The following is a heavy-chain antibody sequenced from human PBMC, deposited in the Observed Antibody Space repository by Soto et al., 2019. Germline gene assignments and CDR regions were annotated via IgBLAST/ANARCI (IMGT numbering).Heavy chain of an antibody. J-gene: IGHJ5*02. CDR3: ARIPLLQGGWFDP. D-gene: IGHD1-26*01. Sequence: LSLTCTVSVDSINTGDYYWSWLRQPPRKGLEWIGYIYYTGSTYYNPSLKSQFTISIDTSKTQFSLKVNSVTAADTAVYYCARIPLLQGGWFDPWGQGTLVTVSS. CDR1: VDSINTGDYY. V-gene: IGHV4-30-4*01. CDR2: IYYTGST.